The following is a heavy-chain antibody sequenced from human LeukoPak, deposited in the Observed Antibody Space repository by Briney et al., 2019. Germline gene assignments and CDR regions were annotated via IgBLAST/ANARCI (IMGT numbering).Heavy chain of an antibody. D-gene: IGHD2-2*01. Sequence: GGSLRLSCAASGFTFSSYAMDWVRQAPGKGLEWVAVISYDGSNKYYADSVKGRSTISRDNSKNTLYLQMNSLRAEDTAVYYCARDFRPVVGVGGTFDYWGQGTLVTVSS. CDR2: ISYDGSNK. CDR1: GFTFSSYA. V-gene: IGHV3-30*04. J-gene: IGHJ4*02. CDR3: ARDFRPVVGVGGTFDY.